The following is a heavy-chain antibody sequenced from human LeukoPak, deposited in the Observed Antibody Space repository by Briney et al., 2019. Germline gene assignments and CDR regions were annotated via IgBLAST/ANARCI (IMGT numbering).Heavy chain of an antibody. J-gene: IGHJ5*02. CDR1: GFTFSSYW. V-gene: IGHV3-74*01. CDR3: ARGVWSGQKKRGNDYSTWFDP. Sequence: PGGSLRLSCAASGFTFSSYWMHWVRQAPGKGLVWVSRINTDGRITNYADSVKGRFTISRDNAKNTLFLQMNSLRAEDTAVYYCARGVWSGQKKRGNDYSTWFDPWGQGTLVTVSS. CDR2: INTDGRIT. D-gene: IGHD4-11*01.